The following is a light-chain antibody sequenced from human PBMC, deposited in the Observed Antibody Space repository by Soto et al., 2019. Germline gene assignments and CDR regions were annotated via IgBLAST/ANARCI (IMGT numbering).Light chain of an antibody. CDR2: EVS. Sequence: QSALTQPPSASGSPGQSVTISCTGTSSDIGGYNSVSWYQQHPGKAPRLMIYEVSNRPSGVSNRFSGSKSGNTASLSISGLQTEDEADYYCGSYTSATTWVFGGGTQLTVL. V-gene: IGLV2-14*03. J-gene: IGLJ3*02. CDR3: GSYTSATTWV. CDR1: SSDIGGYNS.